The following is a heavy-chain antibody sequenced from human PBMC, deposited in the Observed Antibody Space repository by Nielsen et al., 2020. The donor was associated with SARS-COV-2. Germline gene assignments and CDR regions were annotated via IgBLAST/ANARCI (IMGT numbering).Heavy chain of an antibody. CDR2: IGTAGDT. J-gene: IGHJ4*02. D-gene: IGHD3-22*01. V-gene: IGHV3-13*04. CDR1: GFTFSSYD. Sequence: GGSLRLSCAASGFTFSSYDMHWVRQTTGKGLEWVSAIGTAGDTYYPGSVKGRFTISRENAKNSLYLQMNSLRAEDTAVYYCARSDPNYDSSGYYGLWGQGTLVTVSS. CDR3: ARSDPNYDSSGYYGL.